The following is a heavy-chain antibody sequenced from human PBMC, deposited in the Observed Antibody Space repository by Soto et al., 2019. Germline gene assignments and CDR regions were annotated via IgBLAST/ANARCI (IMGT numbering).Heavy chain of an antibody. CDR2: IYYSGST. V-gene: IGHV4-31*03. J-gene: IGHJ4*02. CDR1: GGSISSGGYY. CDR3: ARTYSDNWFYYFNS. D-gene: IGHD1-26*01. Sequence: SETLSLTCTVSGGSISSGGYYWSWIRQHPGKGLEWIGYIYYSGSTYYNPSLKSRVTISLDKSQNQFSLKLHSATAADTAVYYCARTYSDNWFYYFNSWGQGILVTVSS.